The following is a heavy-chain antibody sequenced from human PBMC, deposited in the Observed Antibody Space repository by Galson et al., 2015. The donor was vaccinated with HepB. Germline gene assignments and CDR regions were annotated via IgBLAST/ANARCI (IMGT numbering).Heavy chain of an antibody. CDR1: GFNFRSYA. V-gene: IGHV3-23*01. Sequence: SLRLSCAASGFNFRSYAMHWVRQAPGKGLEWVSAISGSIGNTYYADSVKGRFTISRDNSKNTLYLQMDSLRAEDTAVYYCAKSPRGGVPHPTWFDSWGQGTLVTVSS. CDR3: AKSPRGGVPHPTWFDS. CDR2: ISGSIGNT. D-gene: IGHD3-10*01. J-gene: IGHJ5*01.